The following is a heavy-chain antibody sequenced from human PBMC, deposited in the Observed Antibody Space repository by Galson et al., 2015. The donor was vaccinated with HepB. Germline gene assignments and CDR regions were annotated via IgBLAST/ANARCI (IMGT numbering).Heavy chain of an antibody. D-gene: IGHD3-22*01. Sequence: SLRLSCAASGFTFSSYGMHWVRQAPGKGLEWVAVISYDGSNKYYVDSVKGRFTISRDNSKNTLYLQMNSLRAEDTAVYYCAKDGYYYDSSGYFDYWGQGTLVTVSS. CDR2: ISYDGSNK. CDR1: GFTFSSYG. J-gene: IGHJ4*02. CDR3: AKDGYYYDSSGYFDY. V-gene: IGHV3-30*18.